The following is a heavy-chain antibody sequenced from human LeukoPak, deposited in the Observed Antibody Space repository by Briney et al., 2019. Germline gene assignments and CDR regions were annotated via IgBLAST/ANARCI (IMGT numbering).Heavy chain of an antibody. V-gene: IGHV4-34*01. Sequence: SETLSLTCTVSGGSFSSYSWSWIRQSSGKGLEWIGEINHSGRANYSPSLQSRVTISIDTSKNQFSLIPNSVTAADTSVYFCARFDPGLGWAFDYWGQGTLVTVSS. D-gene: IGHD3-16*01. J-gene: IGHJ4*02. CDR3: ARFDPGLGWAFDY. CDR1: GGSFSSYS. CDR2: INHSGRA.